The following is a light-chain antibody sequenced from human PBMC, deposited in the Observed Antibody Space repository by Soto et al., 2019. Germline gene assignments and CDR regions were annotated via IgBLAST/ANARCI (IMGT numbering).Light chain of an antibody. CDR3: HSYTTSTTRV. V-gene: IGLV2-14*01. J-gene: IGLJ2*01. CDR1: SSDVGAYNY. Sequence: QSALTQPASVSGSPGQSITISCTGTSSDVGAYNYVSWYQHHPGKVPKVMIYGVSNRPSGVSNRFSGSKSGNMASLTISGLQAEDEADYYCHSYTTSTTRVFGGGTKLTVL. CDR2: GVS.